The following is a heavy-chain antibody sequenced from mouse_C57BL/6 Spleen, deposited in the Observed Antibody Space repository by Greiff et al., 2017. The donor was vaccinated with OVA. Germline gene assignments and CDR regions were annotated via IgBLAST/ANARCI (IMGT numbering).Heavy chain of an antibody. V-gene: IGHV5-16*01. Sequence: EVHLVESEGGLVQPGSSMKLSCTASGFTFSDYYMAWVRQVPEKGLEWVANINYDGSSTYYLDSLKSRFIISRDNAKNILYLQMSSLKSEDTATYYCARDLGDYDAMDYWGQGTSVTVSS. D-gene: IGHD2-14*01. J-gene: IGHJ4*01. CDR1: GFTFSDYY. CDR2: INYDGSST. CDR3: ARDLGDYDAMDY.